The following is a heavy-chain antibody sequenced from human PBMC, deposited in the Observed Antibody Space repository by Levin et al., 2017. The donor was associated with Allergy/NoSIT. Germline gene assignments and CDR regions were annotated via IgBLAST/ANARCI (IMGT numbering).Heavy chain of an antibody. CDR1: GGSISSSSYY. J-gene: IGHJ6*03. CDR2: IYYSGST. CDR3: ASPLLPGYYMDV. Sequence: TSETLSLTCTVSGGSISSSSYYWGWIRQPPGKGLEWIGSIYYSGSTYYNPSLKSRVTISVDTSKNQFSLKLSSVTAADTAVYYCASPLLPGYYMDVWGKGTTVTVSS. V-gene: IGHV4-39*01.